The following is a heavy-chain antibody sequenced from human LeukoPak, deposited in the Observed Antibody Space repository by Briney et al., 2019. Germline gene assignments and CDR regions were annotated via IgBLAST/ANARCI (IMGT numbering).Heavy chain of an antibody. Sequence: PGRSLRLSCAASGFTFDDYAMHWVRQAPGMGLEWVSGISWNSGNKGYADSVKGRFTISRDNAKNSLYLQMNSLRTEDTALYYCAKDKTTVTRGGLGVWGQGTTVTVSS. CDR3: AKDKTTVTRGGLGV. D-gene: IGHD4-11*01. CDR2: ISWNSGNK. CDR1: GFTFDDYA. V-gene: IGHV3-9*01. J-gene: IGHJ6*02.